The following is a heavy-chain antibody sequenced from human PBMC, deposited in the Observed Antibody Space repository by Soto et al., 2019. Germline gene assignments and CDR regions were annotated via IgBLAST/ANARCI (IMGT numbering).Heavy chain of an antibody. J-gene: IGHJ6*02. CDR3: AKDQRFYYDILTGYHGGMDV. V-gene: IGHV3-9*01. CDR1: GFTFDDYA. CDR2: ISWNSGSI. D-gene: IGHD3-9*01. Sequence: GGSLRLSCAASGFTFDDYAMHWVRQAPGKGLEWVSGISWNSGSIGYADSVKGRFTISRDNAKNSLYLQMNSLRAEDTAVYYCAKDQRFYYDILTGYHGGMDVWGQGTTVTVSS.